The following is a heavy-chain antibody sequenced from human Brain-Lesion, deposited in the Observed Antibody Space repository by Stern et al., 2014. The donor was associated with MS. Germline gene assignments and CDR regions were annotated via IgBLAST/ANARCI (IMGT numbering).Heavy chain of an antibody. J-gene: IGHJ6*02. Sequence: QVQLQQSGAEVKKPGASVKVSCKVSGYTLTEFSMHWVRQAPGKGLEWMGGFDPEDGETIYAQKFQGRVTMTEDTSTDTAYMELSSLRSEDTAVYYCATDRDDFRSGYSAPTKGYGLDVWGQGTTVTVTS. D-gene: IGHD3-3*01. CDR3: ATDRDDFRSGYSAPTKGYGLDV. CDR2: FDPEDGET. V-gene: IGHV1-24*01. CDR1: GYTLTEFS.